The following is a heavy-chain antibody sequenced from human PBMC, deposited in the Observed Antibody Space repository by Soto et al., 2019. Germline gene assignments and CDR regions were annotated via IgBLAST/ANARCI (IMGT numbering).Heavy chain of an antibody. CDR3: ARSNTRSLYPPEYFQN. D-gene: IGHD3-16*01. CDR1: GGTFSHYT. J-gene: IGHJ1*01. Sequence: QVQLVQSGAEVKKPGSSVKVSCKASGGTFSHYTINWVRQAPGQGLEWMGGLIPVFGTENYAQKFQGRVTITADQSSTTAYMELSSLTSEDTAVYYCARSNTRSLYPPEYFQNWGQGALVTVSS. CDR2: LIPVFGTE. V-gene: IGHV1-69*01.